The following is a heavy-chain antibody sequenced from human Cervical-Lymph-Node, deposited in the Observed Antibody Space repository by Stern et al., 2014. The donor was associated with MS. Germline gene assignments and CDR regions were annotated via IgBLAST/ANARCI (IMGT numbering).Heavy chain of an antibody. D-gene: IGHD4-11*01. V-gene: IGHV1-69*06. J-gene: IGHJ3*01. CDR2: IIPIFDTP. Sequence: QVQLEQSGAEVKKPGSSVKVSCKASGGTFSTFSINWVRQVPGQSLEWMGGIIPIFDTPNFAQKFQGRVPITEDSSTSTVYMALNSLRFDDTAVYYCVLPSTVTTAAFDVWGRGTMVTVSS. CDR1: GGTFSTFS. CDR3: VLPSTVTTAAFDV.